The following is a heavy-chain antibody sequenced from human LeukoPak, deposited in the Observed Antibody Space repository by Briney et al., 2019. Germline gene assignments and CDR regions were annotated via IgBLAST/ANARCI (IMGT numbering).Heavy chain of an antibody. V-gene: IGHV4-39*01. J-gene: IGHJ4*02. CDR2: IYYDGTT. Sequence: PSETLSLTCTVSGDSISSDIYYWGWIRQPPGKGLESIGNIYYDGTTFYNPSLKSRVTISMDTSKNQLSLKLNSVTAADTAVYYCARNAATRRSYFDYWGQGTLVTVSS. CDR1: GDSISSDIYY. CDR3: ARNAATRRSYFDY. D-gene: IGHD6-25*01.